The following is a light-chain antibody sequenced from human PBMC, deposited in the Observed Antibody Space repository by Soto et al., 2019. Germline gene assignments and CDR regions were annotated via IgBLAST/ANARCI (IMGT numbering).Light chain of an antibody. V-gene: IGKV1-39*01. J-gene: IGKJ2*01. CDR1: RSISNF. Sequence: DIQMTQSPSSLSASVGDRVTITCRASRSISNFLTWYQQKPGKAPNLLIYGASSLQSGVPSRFSGSGAGTDFTLTITSLQPEDFATYYCQQSYNTPPYTFGQGTRLEIK. CDR3: QQSYNTPPYT. CDR2: GAS.